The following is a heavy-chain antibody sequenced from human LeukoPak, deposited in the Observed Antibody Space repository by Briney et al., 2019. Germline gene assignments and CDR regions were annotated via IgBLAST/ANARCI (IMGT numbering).Heavy chain of an antibody. Sequence: PGGSLRLSCAASGFTFSSYGMHWVRQAPGKGLEWVAFIRYDGSNEYYADSVKGRFTISRDNSKNTLYLQMNSLRAEDTAVYYCATQSSGWSWGHAFDIWGQGTMVTVSS. CDR2: IRYDGSNE. CDR3: ATQSSGWSWGHAFDI. V-gene: IGHV3-30*02. CDR1: GFTFSSYG. J-gene: IGHJ3*02. D-gene: IGHD6-19*01.